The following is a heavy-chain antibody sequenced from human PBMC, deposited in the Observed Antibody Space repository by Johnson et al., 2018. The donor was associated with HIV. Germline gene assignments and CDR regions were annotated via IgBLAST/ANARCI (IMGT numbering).Heavy chain of an antibody. CDR2: IKQDGSEK. D-gene: IGHD5-18*01. J-gene: IGHJ3*02. CDR1: GFTFNSYL. Sequence: VQLVESGGGLVQPGGSLRLSCAASGFTFNSYLMSWVRQAPGKGLEWVANIKQDGSEKYHVASVKGRFTISRDNAKNSLYLQMNSLRAEDTAVYYCARDMDTAMEDDAFDIWGQGTMVTVSS. V-gene: IGHV3-7*01. CDR3: ARDMDTAMEDDAFDI.